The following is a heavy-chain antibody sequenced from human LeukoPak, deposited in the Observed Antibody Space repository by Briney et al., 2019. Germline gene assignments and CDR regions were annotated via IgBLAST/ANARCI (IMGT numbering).Heavy chain of an antibody. Sequence: SETLSLTCAVSGVSIISGGHYWVWIRQHPGQGLEWVVYIYYSGTTYYNLSLKSLATISVDTSVNQFSLRLTSVTAADTAVYYYAREQDGYSRFDYWGQGTLVTVSS. V-gene: IGHV4-31*01. CDR1: GVSIISGGHY. D-gene: IGHD5-24*01. CDR2: IYYSGTT. J-gene: IGHJ4*02. CDR3: AREQDGYSRFDY.